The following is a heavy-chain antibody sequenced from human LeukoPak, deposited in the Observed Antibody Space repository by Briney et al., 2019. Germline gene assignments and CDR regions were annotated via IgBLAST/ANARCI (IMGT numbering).Heavy chain of an antibody. J-gene: IGHJ6*03. CDR3: ARGSRVNYYYMDV. CDR1: GYTFTSYG. D-gene: IGHD4-23*01. V-gene: IGHV7-4-1*02. Sequence: ASVKVSCTASGYTFTSYGISWVRQAPGQGLEWMGWINTNTGNPTYAQGFTGRFVFSLDTSVSTAYLQTSSLKAEDTAVYYCARGSRVNYYYMDVWGKGTTVTVSS. CDR2: INTNTGNP.